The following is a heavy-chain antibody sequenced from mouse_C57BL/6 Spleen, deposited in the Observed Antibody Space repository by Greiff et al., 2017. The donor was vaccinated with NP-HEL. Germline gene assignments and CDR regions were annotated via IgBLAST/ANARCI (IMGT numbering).Heavy chain of an antibody. V-gene: IGHV1-69*01. CDR3: ARCSSNWYFDV. CDR1: GYTFTSYW. J-gene: IGHJ1*03. Sequence: VQLQQPGAELVMPGASVKLSCKASGYTFTSYWMHWVKQRPGQGLEWIGEIDPSDSYTNYNQKFKGKSTLTVDKSSSTAYMQLSSLTSDNSGVYYCARCSSNWYFDVWGTGTTVTVSS. D-gene: IGHD1-1*01. CDR2: IDPSDSYT.